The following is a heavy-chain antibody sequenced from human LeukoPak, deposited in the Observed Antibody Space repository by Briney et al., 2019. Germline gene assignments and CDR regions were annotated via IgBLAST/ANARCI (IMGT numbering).Heavy chain of an antibody. J-gene: IGHJ4*02. V-gene: IGHV3-30*02. D-gene: IGHD2/OR15-2a*01. Sequence: GGSLRLSCAASGFTFSSYGMHWVRQAPGKGLEWVAFIRYDGSYKYYADSVKGRFTMSRDNSKNTLYLQMSSLRAEDTAVYYCAKAKGFYYPFDYWGQGTLVTVSS. CDR1: GFTFSSYG. CDR2: IRYDGSYK. CDR3: AKAKGFYYPFDY.